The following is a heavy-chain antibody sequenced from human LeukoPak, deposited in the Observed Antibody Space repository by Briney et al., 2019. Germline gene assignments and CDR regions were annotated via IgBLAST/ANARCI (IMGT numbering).Heavy chain of an antibody. CDR3: ARVGDGYNIDY. CDR2: IYYSGST. D-gene: IGHD5-24*01. Sequence: SETLSLTCTVSGGSIGNKYWSWIRQPPGKGLEWIGYIYYSGSTNYNPSLKSRVTISVDTSKNQFSLKLSSVTAADTAVYYCARVGDGYNIDYWGQGTLVTVSS. V-gene: IGHV4-59*01. J-gene: IGHJ4*02. CDR1: GGSIGNKY.